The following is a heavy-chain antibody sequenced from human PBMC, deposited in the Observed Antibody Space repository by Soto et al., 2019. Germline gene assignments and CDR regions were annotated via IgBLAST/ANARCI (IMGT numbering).Heavy chain of an antibody. CDR3: ARGRPRTQLHTNNWFDP. CDR2: IIPIFGTA. D-gene: IGHD5-18*01. Sequence: ASVKVSCKASGGTFSSYAISWVRQAPGQGLEWMGGIIPIFGTANYAQKFQGRVTITADKSTSTAYMELSSLRSEDTAVYYCARGRPRTQLHTNNWFDPWGQGTLVTVSS. CDR1: GGTFSSYA. V-gene: IGHV1-69*06. J-gene: IGHJ5*02.